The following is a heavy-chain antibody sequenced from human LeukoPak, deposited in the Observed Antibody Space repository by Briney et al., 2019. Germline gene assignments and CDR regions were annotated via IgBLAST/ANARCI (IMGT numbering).Heavy chain of an antibody. V-gene: IGHV1-2*02. CDR3: ARDRGVTLVRVPMGWLDP. D-gene: IGHD3-10*01. Sequence: ASVKVSCKASGYTFTGYYMHWVRQAPGQGLEWMGWINPNSGDTNYAQKFQGRVTMTRDTSISTAYLERSRLISDDTAVYYCARDRGVTLVRVPMGWLDPWGQGTLVTVSS. CDR1: GYTFTGYY. CDR2: INPNSGDT. J-gene: IGHJ5*02.